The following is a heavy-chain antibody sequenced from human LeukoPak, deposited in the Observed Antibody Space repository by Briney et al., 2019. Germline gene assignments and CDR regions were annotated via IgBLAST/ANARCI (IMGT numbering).Heavy chain of an antibody. J-gene: IGHJ4*02. Sequence: PSETLSLTCTVSGGSISSGSYYWSWIRQPAGKGLEWIGRIYTSGSTNYNPSLKSRVTISVDTSKNQFSLKLSSVTAADTAVYYCARHPGSSRNFDYWGQGTLVTVSS. CDR3: ARHPGSSRNFDY. CDR2: IYTSGST. V-gene: IGHV4-61*02. CDR1: GGSISSGSYY.